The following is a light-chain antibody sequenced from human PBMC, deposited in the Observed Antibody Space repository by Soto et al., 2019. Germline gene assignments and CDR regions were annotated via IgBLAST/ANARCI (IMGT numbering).Light chain of an antibody. CDR3: SSYAGNNNV. J-gene: IGLJ1*01. CDR2: EVT. Sequence: QSVLTQPPSASGSPGQSVTISCTGTSSDVGGYNYVSWYQQHPGKAPKLVIYEVTKRPSGVPDRFSGSKSGNTASLTVSGLQPEDEADYYCSSYAGNNNVFGPGTKLTVL. V-gene: IGLV2-8*01. CDR1: SSDVGGYNY.